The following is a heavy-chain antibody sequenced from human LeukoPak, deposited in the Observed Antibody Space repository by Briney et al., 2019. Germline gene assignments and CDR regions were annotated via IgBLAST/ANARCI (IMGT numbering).Heavy chain of an antibody. CDR1: GFTFSSYG. CDR3: ARDDYDSSGYPGWSDY. CDR2: ISYDGSNK. D-gene: IGHD3-22*01. Sequence: PGRSLRLSCAASGFTFSSYGMHWVRQAPGKGLEWVAVISYDGSNKYYADSVKGRFTISRDNAKNSLYLQMNSLRAEDTAVYYCARDDYDSSGYPGWSDYWGQGTLVTVSS. J-gene: IGHJ4*02. V-gene: IGHV3-30*03.